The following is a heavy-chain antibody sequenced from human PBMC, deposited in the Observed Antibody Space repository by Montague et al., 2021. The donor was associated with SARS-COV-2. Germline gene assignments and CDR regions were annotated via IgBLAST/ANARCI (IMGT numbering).Heavy chain of an antibody. V-gene: IGHV4-34*01. CDR2: INHSGST. D-gene: IGHD2-2*01. J-gene: IGHJ6*02. Sequence: SETLSLTYAVYGGSFSGYYWSWIRQPPGKGLEWIGEINHSGSTNYNPSLKSRVTISVDTSKNQFSLKLSPVTAADTAVYYCTREGYQVLWSDYYYYGMDVWGQGTTVTVSS. CDR3: TREGYQVLWSDYYYYGMDV. CDR1: GGSFSGYY.